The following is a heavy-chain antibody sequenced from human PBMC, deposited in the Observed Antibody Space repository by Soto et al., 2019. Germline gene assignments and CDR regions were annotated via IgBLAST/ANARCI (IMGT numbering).Heavy chain of an antibody. CDR2: ISAYNGNT. J-gene: IGHJ5*02. CDR3: AKVDFWSGYYMAWFDP. D-gene: IGHD3-3*01. CDR1: GYTFTSYG. V-gene: IGHV1-18*04. Sequence: GASVKVSCKASGYTFTSYGISWVRQAPGQGLEWMGWISAYNGNTNYAQKLQGRVTMTTDTSTSTAYMELRSLRSDDTAVYYCAKVDFWSGYYMAWFDPWGQGTLVTVSS.